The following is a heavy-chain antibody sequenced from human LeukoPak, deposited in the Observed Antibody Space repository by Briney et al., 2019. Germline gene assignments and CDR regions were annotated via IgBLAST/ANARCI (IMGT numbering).Heavy chain of an antibody. V-gene: IGHV1-46*01. CDR3: ARGDYIIRTGTQQLAPIDAFDI. CDR2: INPSGGST. Sequence: ASVKVSCKASGYTFTSYYMHWVRQAPGQGLAWMGIINPSGGSTSYAQKFQGRVTMTRDTSTSTVYMELSSLRSEDTAVYYCARGDYIIRTGTQQLAPIDAFDIWGQGTMVTVSS. D-gene: IGHD6-13*01. J-gene: IGHJ3*02. CDR1: GYTFTSYY.